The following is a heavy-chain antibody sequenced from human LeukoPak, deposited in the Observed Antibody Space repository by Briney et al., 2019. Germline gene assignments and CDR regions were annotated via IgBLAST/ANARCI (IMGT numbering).Heavy chain of an antibody. D-gene: IGHD4-17*01. V-gene: IGHV3-30*04. CDR3: ARALDYGEHLDY. CDR2: ISYDGSNK. CDR1: GFTFSSYA. Sequence: GGSLRLSCAASGFTFSSYAMHWVRQAPGKGLEWVAVISYDGSNKYYADSVKGRFTISRDNSKNTLYLQMNSLRAEDTAVYYCARALDYGEHLDYWGQGTLVTVSS. J-gene: IGHJ4*02.